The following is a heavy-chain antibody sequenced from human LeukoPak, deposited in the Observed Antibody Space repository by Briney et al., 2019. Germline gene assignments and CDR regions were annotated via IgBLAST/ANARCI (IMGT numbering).Heavy chain of an antibody. D-gene: IGHD3-16*02. J-gene: IGHJ3*02. CDR1: GFTFSDYY. CDR2: ISSGGSTI. CDR3: AKGYYDYIWGSYRSDAFDI. Sequence: PGGSLRLSCAVSGFTFSDYYMSWIRQAPGKGLEWVSYISSGGSTISHADSVKGRFTVSRDNSKNTLYLQMNSLRAEDTAVYSCAKGYYDYIWGSYRSDAFDIWGQGTMVTVSS. V-gene: IGHV3-11*01.